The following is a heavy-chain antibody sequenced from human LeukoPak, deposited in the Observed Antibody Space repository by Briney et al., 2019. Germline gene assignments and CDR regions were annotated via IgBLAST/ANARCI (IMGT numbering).Heavy chain of an antibody. Sequence: GGSLRLSCAASGFSFSSYSMSWVRQAPGKGLEWVSVIYSGGSTYYADSVKGRFTISRDNSKNTLYLQMNSLRAEDTAVYYCAKHRGLQQPYYYMDVWGKGTTVTVSS. CDR3: AKHRGLQQPYYYMDV. CDR1: GFSFSSYS. V-gene: IGHV3-23*03. J-gene: IGHJ6*03. CDR2: IYSGGST. D-gene: IGHD5-24*01.